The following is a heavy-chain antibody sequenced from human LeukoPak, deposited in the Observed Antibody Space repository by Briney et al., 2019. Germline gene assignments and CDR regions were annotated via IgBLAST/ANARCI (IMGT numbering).Heavy chain of an antibody. CDR2: INAGNGNT. V-gene: IGHV1-3*01. CDR3: ARGRRNLYDFWSGYYTGMDY. Sequence: ASVKVSCKASGYTFTSYAMHWVRQAPGQRLEWMGWINAGNGNTKYSQKFQGRVTITRDTSASTAYMELSSLRSEDTAVYYCARGRRNLYDFWSGYYTGMDYWGQGTLVTVSS. CDR1: GYTFTSYA. J-gene: IGHJ4*02. D-gene: IGHD3-3*01.